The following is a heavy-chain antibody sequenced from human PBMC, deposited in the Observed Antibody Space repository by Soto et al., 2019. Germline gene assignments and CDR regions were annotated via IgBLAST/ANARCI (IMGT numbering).Heavy chain of an antibody. Sequence: EVQLVESGGGLVQPGRSLRLSCAASGFTFDDYAMHWVRQAPGKGLEWVSGISWNSGSIGYADSVKGRFTISRDNAKNSLYLQMNSLRAEDTALYYCAKGFLEWLDRGPDNDAFDIWGQGTMVTVSS. CDR1: GFTFDDYA. D-gene: IGHD3-3*01. CDR2: ISWNSGSI. CDR3: AKGFLEWLDRGPDNDAFDI. V-gene: IGHV3-9*01. J-gene: IGHJ3*02.